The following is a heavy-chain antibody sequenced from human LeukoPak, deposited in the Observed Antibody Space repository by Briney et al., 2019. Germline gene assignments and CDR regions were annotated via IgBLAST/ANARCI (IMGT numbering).Heavy chain of an antibody. J-gene: IGHJ6*02. CDR2: ISSRSSYI. CDR3: AREYIVVVPAAMRLPYYYYGMDV. V-gene: IGHV3-21*01. Sequence: PGGSLRLSCAASGFTFSSYSMNWVRQAPGKGLEWVSSISSRSSYIYYADSVKGRFTISRDNAKNSLYLQMNSLRAEDTAVYYCAREYIVVVPAAMRLPYYYYGMDVWGQGTTVTVSS. CDR1: GFTFSSYS. D-gene: IGHD2-2*01.